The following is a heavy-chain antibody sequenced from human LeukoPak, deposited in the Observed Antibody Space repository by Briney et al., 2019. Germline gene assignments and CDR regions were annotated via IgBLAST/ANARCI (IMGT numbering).Heavy chain of an antibody. CDR1: GFTFSSYW. J-gene: IGHJ4*02. CDR3: ARDPFGESSY. CDR2: IKSDGSST. D-gene: IGHD3-16*02. Sequence: PGGSLRLSCAASGFTFSSYWMHWVRQAPGKGLVWVSRIKSDGSSTSYADSAKGRFTISRDNGMNTLYLQMNSLRAEDTAVYYCARDPFGESSYWGRGILVTVSS. V-gene: IGHV3-74*01.